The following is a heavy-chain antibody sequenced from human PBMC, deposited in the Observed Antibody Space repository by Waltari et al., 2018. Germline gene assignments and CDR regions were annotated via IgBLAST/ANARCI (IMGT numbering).Heavy chain of an antibody. V-gene: IGHV3-23*01. J-gene: IGHJ4*02. D-gene: IGHD3-22*01. CDR1: GFNLISYA. CDR2: ISDSGVIT. Sequence: EVHLLESGGGLAQPGGSLSLCCAASGFNLISYAMSWVRRAPGKGLEWVSGISDSGVITKYADSVKGRFTVSRDNSKNTVFLQLNSLRAEDTAIYYCARHLYSIDYLELGNWGQGTQVTVSS. CDR3: ARHLYSIDYLELGN.